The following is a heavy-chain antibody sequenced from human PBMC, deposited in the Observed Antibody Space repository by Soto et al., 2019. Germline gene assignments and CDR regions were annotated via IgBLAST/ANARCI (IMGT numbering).Heavy chain of an antibody. D-gene: IGHD2-15*01. V-gene: IGHV4-61*01. Sequence: PSQTRSLTCTVSGGSVNSGSYYWTWIRQAPGKGLDWIGYVYYTGTTKYNPSLKSRVTISVDTSNNQFSLKSSSATAADTAIYYCVTDYWSPEFIFDSSGQRIWVTVSS. CDR2: VYYTGTT. CDR1: GGSVNSGSYY. J-gene: IGHJ4*02. CDR3: VTDYWSPEFIFDS.